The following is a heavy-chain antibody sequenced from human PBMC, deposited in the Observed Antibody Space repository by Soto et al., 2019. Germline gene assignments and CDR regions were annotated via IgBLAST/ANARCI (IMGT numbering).Heavy chain of an antibody. CDR3: AKGRTEGDFWSLYQPYIGMDV. V-gene: IGHV3-30*18. J-gene: IGHJ6*02. Sequence: GWSLRLSCASSVFIVKSYAMHWIRRAPGKGLEWVAVISYDGSYTYYADSVRGRVTISRDNSKNTHFLHMPRLKPEDAAVYFFAKGRTEGDFWSLYQPYIGMDVWGQGTTVTVSS. CDR2: ISYDGSYT. CDR1: VFIVKSYA. D-gene: IGHD3-3*01.